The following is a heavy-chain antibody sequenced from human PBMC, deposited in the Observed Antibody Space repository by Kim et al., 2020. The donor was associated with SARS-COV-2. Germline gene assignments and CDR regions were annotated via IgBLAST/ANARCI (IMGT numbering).Heavy chain of an antibody. D-gene: IGHD3-16*02. CDR1: GYTFTSYA. V-gene: IGHV7-4-1*02. CDR2: INTNTGNP. Sequence: ASVKVSCKASGYTFTSYAMNWVRQAPGQGLEWMGWINTNTGNPTYAQGFTGRFVFSLDTSVSTAYLQISSLKAEDTAVYYCARDRPDYDYIWGSYRYPDAFDIWGQGTMVTVSS. CDR3: ARDRPDYDYIWGSYRYPDAFDI. J-gene: IGHJ3*02.